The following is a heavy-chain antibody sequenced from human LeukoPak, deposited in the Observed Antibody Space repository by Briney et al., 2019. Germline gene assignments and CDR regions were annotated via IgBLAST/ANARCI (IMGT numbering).Heavy chain of an antibody. CDR3: ARGAPLSGSGP. Sequence: ASVKVSCKASGYTFTTYGISWVRQAPGQGLEWMGWISTYNGNTDYAQKLQGRVTMTTDTSTSTTYLELRSLRSDDTAVYYCARGAPLSGSGPWGQGTLVTVSS. V-gene: IGHV1-18*01. CDR1: GYTFTTYG. D-gene: IGHD3-10*01. J-gene: IGHJ5*02. CDR2: ISTYNGNT.